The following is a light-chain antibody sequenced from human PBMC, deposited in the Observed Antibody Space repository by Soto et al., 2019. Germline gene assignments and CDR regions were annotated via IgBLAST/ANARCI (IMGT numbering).Light chain of an antibody. V-gene: IGKV3-20*01. Sequence: EIVLTQSPVTLSLSPGERATLSCRASRSVASSYLGWYQQKPGQAPRLLIFAASTRATGIPDRFSGSGSATDFTLTISRLEPEDSAVYYCKHYDSSPPYTFGQGTKLEIK. CDR3: KHYDSSPPYT. J-gene: IGKJ2*01. CDR1: RSVASSY. CDR2: AAS.